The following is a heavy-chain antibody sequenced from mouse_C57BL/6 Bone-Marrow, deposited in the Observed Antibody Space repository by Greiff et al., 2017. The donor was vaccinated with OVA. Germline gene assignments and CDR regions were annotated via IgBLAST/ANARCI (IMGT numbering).Heavy chain of an antibody. V-gene: IGHV1-55*01. D-gene: IGHD2-5*01. CDR3: ARISNYVPWYFDV. J-gene: IGHJ1*03. CDR2: IYPGSGST. CDR1: GYTFTSYW. Sequence: QVHVKQPGAELVKPGASVKMSCKASGYTFTSYWITWVKQRPGQGLEWIGDIYPGSGSTNYNEKFKSKATLTVDTSSSTAYMQLSSLTSEDSAVYYWARISNYVPWYFDVWGTGTTVTVSS.